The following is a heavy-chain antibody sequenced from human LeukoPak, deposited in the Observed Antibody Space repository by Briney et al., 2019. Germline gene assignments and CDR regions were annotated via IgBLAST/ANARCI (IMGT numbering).Heavy chain of an antibody. Sequence: PSETLSLTCAVYGGSFSGYYWSWICQPPGKGLEWIGEINHSGSTNYNPSLKSRVTISVDTSKNQFSLKLSSVTAADTVVYYCARGREYCSGGSCLSGSMYYGMDVWGQGTTVTVSS. D-gene: IGHD2-15*01. J-gene: IGHJ6*02. CDR1: GGSFSGYY. CDR2: INHSGST. CDR3: ARGREYCSGGSCLSGSMYYGMDV. V-gene: IGHV4-34*01.